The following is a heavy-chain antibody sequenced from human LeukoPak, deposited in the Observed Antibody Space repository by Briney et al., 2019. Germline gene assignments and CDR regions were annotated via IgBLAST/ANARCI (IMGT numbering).Heavy chain of an antibody. CDR2: IKQDGSEK. Sequence: PGGSLRLSCAASGFTFSSYWMSWVRQAPGKGLEWVANIKQDGSEKYYVDSVKGRFTISRDNAKNSLYLQMNSLRAEDTAVYYCAQLGYCSSTSCYGPDGSAYWGQGTLVTVSS. CDR3: AQLGYCSSTSCYGPDGSAY. CDR1: GFTFSSYW. J-gene: IGHJ4*02. V-gene: IGHV3-7*01. D-gene: IGHD2-2*01.